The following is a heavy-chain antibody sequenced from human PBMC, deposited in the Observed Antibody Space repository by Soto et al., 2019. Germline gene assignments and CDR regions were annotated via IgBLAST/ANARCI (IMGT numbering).Heavy chain of an antibody. J-gene: IGHJ4*02. CDR3: AKEWSPKVSRGDDY. CDR1: GFTFSDYG. V-gene: IGHV3-30*18. D-gene: IGHD3-10*01. CDR2: ISHEGGTQ. Sequence: QVQLAESGGGVVQPGGSLRLSCAASGFTFSDYGIDWIRQAPGKGLEWVAVISHEGGTQYYADSVRGRFTVSRDNSKNKLYLQMDSLKPEDTAVYFCAKEWSPKVSRGDDYWGQGTLVTVSS.